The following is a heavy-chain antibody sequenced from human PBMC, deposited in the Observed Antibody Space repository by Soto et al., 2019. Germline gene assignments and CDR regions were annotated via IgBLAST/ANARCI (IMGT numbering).Heavy chain of an antibody. J-gene: IGHJ4*02. D-gene: IGHD5-12*01. V-gene: IGHV5-51*01. CDR2: IQPDTSDT. CDR3: ASQARDGYRLDY. CDR1: GYSFTNYR. Sequence: PGESLKISCKDAGYSFTNYRIAWVRQMPGRGLEWMGIIQPDTSDTSYSPSFQGQVTISADKSITTAYVHWGSLKASDTAIYYCASQARDGYRLDYWGQGTLVTVS.